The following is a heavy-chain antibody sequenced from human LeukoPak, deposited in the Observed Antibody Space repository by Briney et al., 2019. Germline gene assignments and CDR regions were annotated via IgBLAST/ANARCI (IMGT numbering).Heavy chain of an antibody. CDR1: GYTFTSYG. J-gene: IGHJ4*02. CDR3: ARDPKARYYDSSGNFDY. V-gene: IGHV1-18*01. CDR2: ISAYNGNT. Sequence: ASVKVSCKASGYTFTSYGISWVRQAPGQGLEWMGWISAYNGNTNYAQKLQGRVTMTTDTSTSTAYMELRSLRSDDTAVYYCARDPKARYYDSSGNFDYWGQGTLVTVSS. D-gene: IGHD3-22*01.